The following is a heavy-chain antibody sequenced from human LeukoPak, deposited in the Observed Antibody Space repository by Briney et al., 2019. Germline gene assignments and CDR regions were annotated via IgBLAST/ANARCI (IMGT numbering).Heavy chain of an antibody. CDR2: INHSGST. Sequence: PSETLSLTCAVYGGSFSGYYWSWIRQPPGKGLEWIGEINHSGSTNYNPSLKSRVTMSVDTSKNQFSLKLSSVTAADTAVYYCVRVPPRYYDFWSGYYYWFDPWGQGTLVTVSS. J-gene: IGHJ5*02. CDR1: GGSFSGYY. CDR3: VRVPPRYYDFWSGYYYWFDP. D-gene: IGHD3-3*01. V-gene: IGHV4-34*01.